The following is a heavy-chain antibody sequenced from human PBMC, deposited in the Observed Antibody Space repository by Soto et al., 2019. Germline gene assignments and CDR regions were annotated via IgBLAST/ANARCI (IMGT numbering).Heavy chain of an antibody. Sequence: EVQLLESGGGLVQPGGSLRLSCAASGFTFSSYAMSWVRQAPGKGLEWVSDISRSGGSTYYADSVKGRFTISRDNSKNTLYLQMNSLRAEDTVVYYCAAGLGYFDYWGQGTLVTVSS. J-gene: IGHJ4*02. D-gene: IGHD6-19*01. V-gene: IGHV3-23*01. CDR3: AAGLGYFDY. CDR2: ISRSGGST. CDR1: GFTFSSYA.